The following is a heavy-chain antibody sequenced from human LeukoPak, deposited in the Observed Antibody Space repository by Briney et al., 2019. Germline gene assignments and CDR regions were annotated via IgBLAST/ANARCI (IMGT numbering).Heavy chain of an antibody. J-gene: IGHJ3*02. Sequence: SETLSLTCTVSGGSISSGGYYWSWIRQHPGKGLEWIGYIYYSGSTYYNPSLKSRVTISVDTSKNQFSLKLSPVTAADTAVYYCARASVVPAAISAFDIWGQGTMVTVSS. D-gene: IGHD2-2*01. CDR2: IYYSGST. CDR1: GGSISSGGYY. V-gene: IGHV4-31*03. CDR3: ARASVVPAAISAFDI.